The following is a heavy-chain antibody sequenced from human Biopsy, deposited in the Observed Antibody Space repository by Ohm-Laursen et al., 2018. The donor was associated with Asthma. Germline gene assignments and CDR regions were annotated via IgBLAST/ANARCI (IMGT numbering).Heavy chain of an antibody. CDR3: AGFCSGGNCPDH. V-gene: IGHV4-59*11. CDR1: GVSIRSHY. CDR2: IHYSGST. D-gene: IGHD2-15*01. Sequence: GTLSLTCTVSGVSIRSHYWTWIRQPPRKGLEWIGNIHYSGSTYSNPSLKSRVTISVDTSKKQISLRLSSVIAADTAVYYCAGFCSGGNCPDHWGQGTLVTGSS. J-gene: IGHJ4*02.